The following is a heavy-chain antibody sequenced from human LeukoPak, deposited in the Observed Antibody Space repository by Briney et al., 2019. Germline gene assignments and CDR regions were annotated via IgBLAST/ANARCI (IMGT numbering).Heavy chain of an antibody. CDR1: GFTFSDYW. CDR2: INSDGRIT. Sequence: GGSLRLSCAASGFTFSDYWMHWVRQAPGKGLVGVSRINSDGRITSYADSVKGRFTISRDNAKNTLYLQMNSLRAEDTAVYYCAKLGKTENHYGSGRFSYYYYMDVWGKGTTVTISS. J-gene: IGHJ6*03. CDR3: AKLGKTENHYGSGRFSYYYYMDV. D-gene: IGHD3-10*01. V-gene: IGHV3-74*01.